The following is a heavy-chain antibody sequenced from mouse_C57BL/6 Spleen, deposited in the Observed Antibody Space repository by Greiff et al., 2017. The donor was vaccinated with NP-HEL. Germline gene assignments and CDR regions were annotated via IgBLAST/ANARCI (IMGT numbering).Heavy chain of an antibody. Sequence: VQLQQPGAELVKPGASVKMSCKASGYTFTSYWITWVKQRPGQGLEWIGDIYPGSGSTNYNEKFKSKATLTVDTSSSTADMQLSSLTSEDSAVYYCARWATMITYYFDYWGQGTTLTVSS. D-gene: IGHD2-4*01. CDR2: IYPGSGST. V-gene: IGHV1-55*01. J-gene: IGHJ2*01. CDR3: ARWATMITYYFDY. CDR1: GYTFTSYW.